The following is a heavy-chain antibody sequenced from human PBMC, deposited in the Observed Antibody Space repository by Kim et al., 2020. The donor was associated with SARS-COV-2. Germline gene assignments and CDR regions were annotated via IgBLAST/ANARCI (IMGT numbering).Heavy chain of an antibody. CDR3: ARVSLGSSSWYYFDY. Sequence: DSLKGRCTIPRDNAKTSLYLQMNSLRADDTAVYYCARVSLGSSSWYYFDYWGQGTLVTVSS. V-gene: IGHV3-7*03. D-gene: IGHD6-13*01. J-gene: IGHJ4*02.